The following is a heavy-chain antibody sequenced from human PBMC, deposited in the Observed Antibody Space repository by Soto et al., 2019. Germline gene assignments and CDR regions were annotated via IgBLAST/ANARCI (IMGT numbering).Heavy chain of an antibody. CDR3: ARWNNYYDSTGPVDY. CDR1: GYTFTNYA. J-gene: IGHJ4*02. Sequence: ASVKVSCKASGYTFTNYAMHWMRQAPGQRLEWMGWINGGNGNTKYSQKFQGRVTITRDTSASTAYMELSSLRSEDTAVYYCARWNNYYDSTGPVDYWGQGTLVTVSS. D-gene: IGHD3-22*01. CDR2: INGGNGNT. V-gene: IGHV1-3*01.